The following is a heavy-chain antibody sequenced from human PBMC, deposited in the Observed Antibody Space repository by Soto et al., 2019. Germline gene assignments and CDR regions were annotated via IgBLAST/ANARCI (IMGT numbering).Heavy chain of an antibody. CDR3: TTEEWYYFAT. CDR1: GFTFSVQW. Sequence: PGGSLRLSCAASGFTFSVQWMSWVRQAPGKGLEWLSTINQDVSEIYYVDSVKGRFSISRDNARNSLYLQMNGLRAEDTAVSYFTTEEWYYFATWGQGTLVTVSS. J-gene: IGHJ4*02. D-gene: IGHD3-3*01. V-gene: IGHV3-7*03. CDR2: INQDVSEI.